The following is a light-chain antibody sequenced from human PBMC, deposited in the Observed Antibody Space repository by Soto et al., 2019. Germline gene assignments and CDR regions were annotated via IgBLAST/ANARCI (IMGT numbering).Light chain of an antibody. CDR2: GAS. V-gene: IGKV3-15*01. Sequence: EIVMTQSPATLSVSPGERATLSCRASQSVSSNLAWYQQKPGQAPRLLIYGASTRATDIPARFSGSGSGTEFTLTISSLQSEDFAVYYCQQHNNWPLTFGGGTKVEIK. CDR1: QSVSSN. CDR3: QQHNNWPLT. J-gene: IGKJ4*01.